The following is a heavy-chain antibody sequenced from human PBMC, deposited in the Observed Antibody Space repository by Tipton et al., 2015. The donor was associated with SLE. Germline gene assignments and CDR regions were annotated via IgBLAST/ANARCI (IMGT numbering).Heavy chain of an antibody. V-gene: IGHV4-39*07. D-gene: IGHD1-26*01. CDR1: GGSISSSSYY. J-gene: IGHJ4*02. Sequence: TLSLTCTVSGGSISSSSYYWGWIRQPPGKGLEWLGRIYYSGSTYYNPSLKSRVTISVDTSKNQFSRKLSSVTAADTAVYYCARDPSRYSGSQSPVDYWGQGTLVTVSS. CDR2: IYYSGST. CDR3: ARDPSRYSGSQSPVDY.